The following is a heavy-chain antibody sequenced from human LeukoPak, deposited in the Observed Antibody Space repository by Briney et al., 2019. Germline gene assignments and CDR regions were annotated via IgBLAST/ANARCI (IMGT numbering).Heavy chain of an antibody. D-gene: IGHD2/OR15-2a*01. CDR1: GFIVSNNF. V-gene: IGHV3-53*01. CDR2: IYTGGST. Sequence: GGSLRLSCAASGFIVSNNFMSWVRQAPGKGLEWVSVIYTGGSTYYADSVRGRFTISKDNAKSTVYLQMNSLRAEDTAVYYCVSFYETYWGRGTLVTVSS. CDR3: VSFYETY. J-gene: IGHJ4*02.